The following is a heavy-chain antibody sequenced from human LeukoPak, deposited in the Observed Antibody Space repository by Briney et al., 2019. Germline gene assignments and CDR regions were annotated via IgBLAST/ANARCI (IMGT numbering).Heavy chain of an antibody. CDR3: ARARLIGVRGASNNWFDP. CDR2: ISVYNGNT. Sequence: GASVKVSCKASGYTFTSYDVSWVRQAPGQGLEWMGWISVYNGNTNYAEKLQGRVTMTTDTSTSTAYMELSSLRSEDTAVYYCARARLIGVRGASNNWFDPWGQGTLVTVSS. D-gene: IGHD3-10*01. J-gene: IGHJ5*02. V-gene: IGHV1-18*01. CDR1: GYTFTSYD.